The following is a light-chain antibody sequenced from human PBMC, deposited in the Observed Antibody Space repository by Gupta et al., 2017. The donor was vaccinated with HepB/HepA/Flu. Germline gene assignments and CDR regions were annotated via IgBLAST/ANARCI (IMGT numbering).Light chain of an antibody. CDR1: NIGSKT. Sequence: SYVLTQPPSVSVAPGKTARITCGGNNIGSKTVHWYQQKPGQAPVLVVYDNSDRPSGIPERFSGSNSGNTATLTISRVEAGDEADYYYQVWDSSSDHVVFGGGTKLTVL. CDR2: DNS. V-gene: IGLV3-21*03. J-gene: IGLJ2*01. CDR3: QVWDSSSDHVV.